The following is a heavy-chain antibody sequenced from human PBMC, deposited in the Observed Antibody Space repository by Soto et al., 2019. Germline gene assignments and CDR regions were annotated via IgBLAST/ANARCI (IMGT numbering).Heavy chain of an antibody. D-gene: IGHD1-26*01. CDR3: ARGGMGGANWFDP. V-gene: IGHV4-59*01. CDR1: GGSISSYY. CDR2: IYYSGRT. J-gene: IGHJ5*02. Sequence: SETLSLTCTVSGGSISSYYWSWIRQPPGKGLEWIGYIYYSGRTNYNPSLKSRFTISVDTSKNQFSLKLSSVTAADTAVYYCARGGMGGANWFDPWGQGTLVTVSS.